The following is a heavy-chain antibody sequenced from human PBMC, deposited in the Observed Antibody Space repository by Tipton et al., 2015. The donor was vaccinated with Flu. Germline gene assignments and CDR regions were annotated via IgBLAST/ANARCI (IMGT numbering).Heavy chain of an antibody. D-gene: IGHD6-19*01. J-gene: IGHJ3*01. Sequence: LRLSCSVSGDSIGNRYYWGWIRQPPGKGLEWIGRIYMGGRTNYNPSLKSRVTMSLDLFKNQISLRLSSVTAADTAVYYCARERRGGWPFYDAFDFWGQGTTVTVSS. V-gene: IGHV4-38-2*02. CDR2: IYMGGRT. CDR3: ARERRGGWPFYDAFDF. CDR1: GDSIGNRYY.